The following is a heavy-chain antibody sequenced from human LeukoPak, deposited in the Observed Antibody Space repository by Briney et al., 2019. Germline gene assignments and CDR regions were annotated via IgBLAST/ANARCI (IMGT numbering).Heavy chain of an antibody. V-gene: IGHV4-39*07. CDR2: IYYSGST. J-gene: IGHJ6*02. D-gene: IGHD3-10*01. CDR1: GGSISSSSYY. Sequence: SETLSLTCTVSGGSISSSSYYWGWIRQPPGKGLEWIGSIYYSGSTYYNPSLKSRVTISVDTSKNQFSLKLSSVTAADTAVYYCARIRSGYYGMDVWGQGTTVTVSS. CDR3: ARIRSGYYGMDV.